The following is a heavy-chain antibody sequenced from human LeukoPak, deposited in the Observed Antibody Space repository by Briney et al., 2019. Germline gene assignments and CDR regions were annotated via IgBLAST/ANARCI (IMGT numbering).Heavy chain of an antibody. CDR1: GGSISSSSYY. CDR3: ARLAVAGINDY. V-gene: IGHV4-39*01. J-gene: IGHJ4*02. D-gene: IGHD6-19*01. Sequence: PSETLSLTCTVSGGSISSSSYYWGWIRQPPGKGLEWIGSIYYSGRTYYNPSLKSRVTISVDTSKNQFSLELSSVTAAATAVYYCARLAVAGINDYWGQGTLVTVSS. CDR2: IYYSGRT.